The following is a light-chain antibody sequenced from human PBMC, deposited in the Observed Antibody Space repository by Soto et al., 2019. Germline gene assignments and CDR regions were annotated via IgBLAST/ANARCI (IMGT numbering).Light chain of an antibody. CDR3: AAWDDSLNGVV. V-gene: IGLV1-44*01. CDR1: SSNIGSNT. J-gene: IGLJ2*01. CDR2: SNN. Sequence: QSVLTQPPSASGTPGQRVTISCSGSSSNIGSNTVNWYQQLPGTAPKLLISSNNQRPSGVPDRSSGSKSRTSASLAISGLQAEYEADYDCAAWDDSLNGVVFGGGTKLTVL.